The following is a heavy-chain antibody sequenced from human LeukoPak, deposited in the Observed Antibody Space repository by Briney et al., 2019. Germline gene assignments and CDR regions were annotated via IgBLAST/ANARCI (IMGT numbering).Heavy chain of an antibody. CDR3: ARAPVATPSEFDY. D-gene: IGHD5-12*01. Sequence: PSQTLSLTCTVSGGSISSGDYYWSWIRQPPGKGLEWIGYISYSGNTYYNPSLKSRAAISADTPKNQFSLKLSSTTAADTAVYYCARAPVATPSEFDYWGQGTLVTVSS. CDR2: ISYSGNT. CDR1: GGSISSGDYY. V-gene: IGHV4-30-4*01. J-gene: IGHJ4*02.